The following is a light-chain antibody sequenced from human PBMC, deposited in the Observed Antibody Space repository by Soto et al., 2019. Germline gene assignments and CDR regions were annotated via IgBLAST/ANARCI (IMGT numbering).Light chain of an antibody. V-gene: IGKV2-30*01. CDR3: MQGTHWPRT. Sequence: DVVLTQSPLSLPVTLGQPASISCRSSQTLVYSDGNMYLNWFHQRPGQSPRRLIYKVSDRDSGVPDRFSGSGSGTDFTLKISRVEAGDVGVYFCMQGTHWPRTFGQGTKVEIK. CDR1: QTLVYSDGNMY. CDR2: KVS. J-gene: IGKJ1*01.